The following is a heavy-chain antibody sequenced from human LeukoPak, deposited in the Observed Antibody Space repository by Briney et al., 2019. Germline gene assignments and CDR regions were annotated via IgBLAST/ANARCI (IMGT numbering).Heavy chain of an antibody. J-gene: IGHJ6*02. CDR1: GYSFTSYW. Sequence: GESLKISCKGSGYSFTSYWIGWVCQMAGKGLEWMGIIYPGDSDTRYGPSFQGQVTISADKSISTAYLQWSSLKASDTAMYYCARQTYSGSYFGNYYYYGMDVWGQGTTVTVSS. V-gene: IGHV5-51*01. CDR2: IYPGDSDT. D-gene: IGHD1-26*01. CDR3: ARQTYSGSYFGNYYYYGMDV.